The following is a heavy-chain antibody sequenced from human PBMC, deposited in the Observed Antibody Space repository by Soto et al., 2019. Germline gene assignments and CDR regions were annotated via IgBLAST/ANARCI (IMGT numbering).Heavy chain of an antibody. CDR1: GGSFSGYY. D-gene: IGHD2-2*01. V-gene: IGHV4-34*01. CDR3: ARVRGIVVVPAAGRTNWFDP. CDR2: INHSGST. J-gene: IGHJ5*02. Sequence: SETLSLTCAVYGGSFSGYYWSWIRQPPGKGLEWIGEINHSGSTNYNPSLKSRVTISVDTSKNQFSLKLSSVTAADTAVYYCARVRGIVVVPAAGRTNWFDPWGQGTLITVSS.